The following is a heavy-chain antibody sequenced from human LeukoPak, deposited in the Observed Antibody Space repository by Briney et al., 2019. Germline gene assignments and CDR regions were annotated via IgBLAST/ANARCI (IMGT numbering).Heavy chain of an antibody. Sequence: SGGSLRLSCSASGFTFSSYAMHWVCQAPGKGLEYVSAISSNGGSTYYADSVKGRFTISRDNSKNTLYLQMSSLRAEDTAVYYCVKGMEDYDILTGVLDVWGQGTTVTVSS. D-gene: IGHD3-9*01. CDR2: ISSNGGST. V-gene: IGHV3-64D*06. CDR3: VKGMEDYDILTGVLDV. CDR1: GFTFSSYA. J-gene: IGHJ6*02.